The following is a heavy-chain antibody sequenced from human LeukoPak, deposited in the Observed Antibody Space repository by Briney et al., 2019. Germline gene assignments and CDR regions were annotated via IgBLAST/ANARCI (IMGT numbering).Heavy chain of an antibody. D-gene: IGHD3-22*01. V-gene: IGHV4-34*01. Sequence: SETLSLTCAVYGGSFSGYYWSWIRQPPGKGLEWIGEINHSGSTNYNPSLKSRVTISVDTSKNQFSLKLSSVTAADTAVYYCARGSSHYYDSSGYGLDYWGQGTLVTVSS. CDR2: INHSGST. CDR3: ARGSSHYYDSSGYGLDY. CDR1: GGSFSGYY. J-gene: IGHJ4*02.